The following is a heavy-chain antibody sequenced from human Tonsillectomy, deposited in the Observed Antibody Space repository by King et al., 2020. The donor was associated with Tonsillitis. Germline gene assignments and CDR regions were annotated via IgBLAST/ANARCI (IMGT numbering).Heavy chain of an antibody. Sequence: QLQESGPGLVKPSETLSLTCAVSGGSISSYYWNWIRQSPGKGLEWIGYIYFSGSTNYNPTLRSRVTISVDRSKNQFSLKLSSVTAADTAVYYCARDSRGWTSSTRGFDYWGQGTLVTVSA. D-gene: IGHD6-19*01. CDR1: GGSISSYY. V-gene: IGHV4-59*01. CDR2: IYFSGST. J-gene: IGHJ4*02. CDR3: ARDSRGWTSSTRGFDY.